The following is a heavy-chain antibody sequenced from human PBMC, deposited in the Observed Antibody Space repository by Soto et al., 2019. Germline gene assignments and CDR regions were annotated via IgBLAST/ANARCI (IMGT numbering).Heavy chain of an antibody. CDR3: ARVDGDYYHATGSLGRD. CDR2: IKTDGIGT. J-gene: IGHJ4*02. D-gene: IGHD3-10*01. Sequence: PGGSLRLSCAASGFTFSSYWMHWVRQAPRKGRVWVSRIKTDGIGTFYAGSVEGRFTISRDNAQTTLDLQMNSPRAEDTAGYDCARVDGDYYHATGSLGRDWGQGTLVSVSS. CDR1: GFTFSSYW. V-gene: IGHV3-74*01.